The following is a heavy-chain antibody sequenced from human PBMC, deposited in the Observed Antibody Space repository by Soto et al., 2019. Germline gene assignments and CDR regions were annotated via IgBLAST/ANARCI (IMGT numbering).Heavy chain of an antibody. CDR2: IYWDDDK. Sequence: QITLKESGPTLVKPTQTLTLTCTFSGFSLSTSGVGVSWIRQPPGKALEWLALIYWDDDKRYSPSLKSRLTITKDTSKNEVVLPMTNMDPVDTATYHCAHRRGYYDSSGYWFDTWGQGTLFTVSS. CDR3: AHRRGYYDSSGYWFDT. J-gene: IGHJ5*02. D-gene: IGHD3-22*01. V-gene: IGHV2-5*02. CDR1: GFSLSTSGVG.